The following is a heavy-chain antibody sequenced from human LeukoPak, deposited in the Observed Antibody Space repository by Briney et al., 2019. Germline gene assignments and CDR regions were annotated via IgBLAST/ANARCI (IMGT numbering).Heavy chain of an antibody. Sequence: GGSLRLSRAASGFTFDDYAMHWVRQAPGKGLEWVSLITWDGDSTYYADSVKGRFTISRDNSKNYLYLQMNSLRAEDTALYYCAKGTSSWHEFDSWGQGTLVTVSS. CDR2: ITWDGDST. J-gene: IGHJ4*02. CDR3: AKGTSSWHEFDS. CDR1: GFTFDDYA. D-gene: IGHD6-13*01. V-gene: IGHV3-43D*03.